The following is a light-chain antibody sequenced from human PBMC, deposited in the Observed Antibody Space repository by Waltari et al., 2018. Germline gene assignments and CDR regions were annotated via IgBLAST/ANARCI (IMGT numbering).Light chain of an antibody. V-gene: IGKV1-39*01. CDR3: QQSYSTPLVT. CDR1: QSISSY. CDR2: AAS. Sequence: DIQMTQSPSSLSTSVGDRVTITCRASQSISSYLNWYQQKPGKAPKLLIYAASSLQSGVPSRFSGSGSVTDLTLTISSLQPEDFATYYCQQSYSTPLVTFGGGTKVEIK. J-gene: IGKJ4*01.